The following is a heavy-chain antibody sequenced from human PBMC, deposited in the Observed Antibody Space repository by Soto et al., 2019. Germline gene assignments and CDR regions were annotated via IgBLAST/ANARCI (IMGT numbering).Heavy chain of an antibody. CDR1: GFTFSSYG. CDR3: ARGSCSGGSCYYQYFDY. D-gene: IGHD2-15*01. CDR2: IWYDGSNK. J-gene: IGHJ4*02. V-gene: IGHV3-33*01. Sequence: GGSLRLSCAASGFTFSSYGMHWVRQAPGKGLEWVAVIWYDGSNKYYADSVKGRFTISRDNSKNTLYLQMNSLRAEDTAVYYCARGSCSGGSCYYQYFDYWGQGTLVTVSS.